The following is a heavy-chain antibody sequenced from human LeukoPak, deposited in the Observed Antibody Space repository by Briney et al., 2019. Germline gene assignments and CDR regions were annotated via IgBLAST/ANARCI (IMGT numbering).Heavy chain of an antibody. CDR3: AKDGNYYGSGSYYSY. V-gene: IGHV3-9*01. CDR1: GFTFDDYA. D-gene: IGHD3-10*01. J-gene: IGHJ4*02. Sequence: GGSLRLSCAASGFTFDDYAMHWVRQAPGKGLEWVSGISWNSGSIGYADSVKGRFTISRDNAKNSLYLQMNSLRAEDTALYYCAKDGNYYGSGSYYSYWGQGTLVTVSS. CDR2: ISWNSGSI.